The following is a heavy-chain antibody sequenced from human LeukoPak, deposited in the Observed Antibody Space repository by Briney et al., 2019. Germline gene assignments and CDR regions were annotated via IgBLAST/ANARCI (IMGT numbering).Heavy chain of an antibody. Sequence: GGSLRLSCAASGFTFSSYAMHWVRQAPGQGLEFVSAITSNGDSTFYANSVKGRFTISRDNSKNTLYLQMNSLRAEDTAVYYCAKAMVYADARGDDAFDIWGQGTMVTVSS. CDR1: GFTFSSYA. CDR2: ITSNGDST. CDR3: AKAMVYADARGDDAFDI. J-gene: IGHJ3*02. V-gene: IGHV3-64*01. D-gene: IGHD2-8*01.